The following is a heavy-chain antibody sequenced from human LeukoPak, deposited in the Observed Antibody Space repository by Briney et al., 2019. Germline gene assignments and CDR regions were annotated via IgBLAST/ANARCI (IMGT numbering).Heavy chain of an antibody. Sequence: GGSLRLSCAASGFTFSDFYMSWIRQAPGKGLEWVSVIYSGGSTYYADSVKGRFTISRDNSKNTLYLQMNSLRAEDTAVYYCARFVWSGYYKGAFDIWGQGTMVTVSS. CDR2: IYSGGST. CDR1: GFTFSDFY. J-gene: IGHJ3*02. V-gene: IGHV3-53*01. CDR3: ARFVWSGYYKGAFDI. D-gene: IGHD3-3*01.